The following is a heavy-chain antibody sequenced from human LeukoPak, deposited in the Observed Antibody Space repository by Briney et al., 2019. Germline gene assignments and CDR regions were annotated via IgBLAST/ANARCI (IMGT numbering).Heavy chain of an antibody. D-gene: IGHD5-12*01. V-gene: IGHV3-30*03. CDR1: GITLSSYG. CDR2: ISYDGSNK. Sequence: GRSLRLSCAASGITLSSYGMHWVRQAPGKGLEWVAVISYDGSNKYYADSVKGRFTISRDNAKNTPYLQMNSLRAEDTAVHYCARSGFFSLYFDCWGQGTLVTVSS. CDR3: ARSGFFSLYFDC. J-gene: IGHJ4*02.